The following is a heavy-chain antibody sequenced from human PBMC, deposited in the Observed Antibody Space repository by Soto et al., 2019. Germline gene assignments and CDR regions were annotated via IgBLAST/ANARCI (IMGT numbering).Heavy chain of an antibody. J-gene: IGHJ4*02. Sequence: GGSLRLSCAASGFTFSSYSMNWVRQAPGKGLERVSSISSSSSYIYYADSVKGRFTISRDNAKNSLYLQMNSLRAEDTAVYYCARDPRFYDSSGYLDYWGQGTLVTVSS. V-gene: IGHV3-21*01. CDR3: ARDPRFYDSSGYLDY. CDR1: GFTFSSYS. D-gene: IGHD3-22*01. CDR2: ISSSSSYI.